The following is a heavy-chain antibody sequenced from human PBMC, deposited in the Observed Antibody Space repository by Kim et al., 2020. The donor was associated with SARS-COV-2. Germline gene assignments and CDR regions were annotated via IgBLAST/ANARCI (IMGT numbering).Heavy chain of an antibody. J-gene: IGHJ3*02. CDR3: VRTRGSHSDDAFDM. D-gene: IGHD1-26*01. V-gene: IGHV4-39*01. CDR2: IYYTGST. Sequence: SETLSLTCTVSEGSISRSSYYWGWIRQPPGKGLEWIGNIYYTGSTYYMPSLKSRVTISVDTSRNQFYLKLSSMTATDTAVYYCVRTRGSHSDDAFDMWGQATMVTVSS. CDR1: EGSISRSSYY.